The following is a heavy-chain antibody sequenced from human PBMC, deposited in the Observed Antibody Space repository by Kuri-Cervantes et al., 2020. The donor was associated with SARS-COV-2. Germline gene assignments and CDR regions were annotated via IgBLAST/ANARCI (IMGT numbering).Heavy chain of an antibody. V-gene: IGHV1-8*01. D-gene: IGHD3-22*01. J-gene: IGHJ4*02. CDR1: ESTFPNYD. CDR3: ARDPRGWYYYDSSGQLDY. CDR2: VKTNSGNT. Sequence: ASVKVSCKAPESTFPNYDINWVRQATGQGLEWMGMVKTNSGNTLYAQIFQGRVTMTRDTSTSTVYMELSSLRSDDTAVYYCARDPRGWYYYDSSGQLDYWGQGTLVTVSS.